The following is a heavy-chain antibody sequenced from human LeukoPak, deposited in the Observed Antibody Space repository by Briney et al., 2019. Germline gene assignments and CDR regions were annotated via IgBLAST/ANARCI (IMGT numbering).Heavy chain of an antibody. D-gene: IGHD3-10*01. CDR3: ARDPRGSGSFYYYYGMDV. V-gene: IGHV3-30*04. CDR2: ISYDGSNK. J-gene: IGHJ6*02. CDR1: EFTFSSYA. Sequence: GGSLRLSCAASEFTFSSYAMHWVRQAPGKGLEWVAVISYDGSNKYYADSVKGRFTISRDNSKNTLYLQMNSLRAEDTAVYYCARDPRGSGSFYYYYGMDVWGQGTTVTVSS.